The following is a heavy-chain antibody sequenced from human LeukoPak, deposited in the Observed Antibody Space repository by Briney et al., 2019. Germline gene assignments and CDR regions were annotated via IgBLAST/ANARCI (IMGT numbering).Heavy chain of an antibody. Sequence: GGSLRLSCAASQFTFSNYWMSWVRQAPGKGLEWISYIGIDSGNTNYADSVKGRFTISGDKAKNSLYLQMNSLRVEDTAVYYCARDYKYAFDNWGQGTLVTVSS. V-gene: IGHV3-11*06. J-gene: IGHJ4*02. CDR2: IGIDSGNT. CDR1: QFTFSNYW. D-gene: IGHD5-24*01. CDR3: ARDYKYAFDN.